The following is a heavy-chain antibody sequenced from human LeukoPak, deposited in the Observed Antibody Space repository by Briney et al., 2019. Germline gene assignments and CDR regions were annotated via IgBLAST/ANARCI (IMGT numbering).Heavy chain of an antibody. J-gene: IGHJ4*02. CDR2: ISGSGGST. V-gene: IGHV3-23*01. D-gene: IGHD3-10*01. Sequence: GGSLRLSCAASGFTVSNNYMNWVRQAPGKGLEWVSGISGSGGSTYYADSVKGRFTISRDNSKNTLYLQMNSMRAEDTAIYFCAKLIDGSPPFKYFDYWGQGTLVTVSS. CDR3: AKLIDGSPPFKYFDY. CDR1: GFTVSNNY.